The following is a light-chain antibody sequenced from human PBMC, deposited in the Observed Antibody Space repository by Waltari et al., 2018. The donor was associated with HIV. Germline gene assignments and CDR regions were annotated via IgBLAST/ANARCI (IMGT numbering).Light chain of an antibody. Sequence: ETILTQSPGTLSLSPGERATLSCRASKSVSSSHLAWYQQKPGQAPRLLVYDASSRATGIPDRFSGSGSGTDFILTINGLEPEDFAVYYCQQYDNSRWTFGQGTKVEIK. J-gene: IGKJ1*01. CDR3: QQYDNSRWT. CDR1: KSVSSSH. CDR2: DAS. V-gene: IGKV3-20*01.